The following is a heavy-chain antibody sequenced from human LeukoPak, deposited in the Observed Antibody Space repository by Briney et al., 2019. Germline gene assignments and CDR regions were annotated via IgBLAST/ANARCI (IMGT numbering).Heavy chain of an antibody. D-gene: IGHD6-6*01. CDR1: GFTFSSYA. J-gene: IGHJ6*03. CDR2: ISGSGGST. Sequence: PGGSLRLSCAASGFTFSSYAMSWVRQAPGKGLEWVSAISGSGGSTYYADSVKGRFTISRDNSKNTLYLQMNSLGAEDTAVYYCAKGRGRQLAYYYMDVWGKGTTVTVSS. CDR3: AKGRGRQLAYYYMDV. V-gene: IGHV3-23*01.